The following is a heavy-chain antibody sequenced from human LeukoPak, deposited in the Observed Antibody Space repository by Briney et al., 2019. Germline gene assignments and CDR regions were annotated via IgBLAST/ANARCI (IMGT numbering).Heavy chain of an antibody. Sequence: GASVKASCKASGYTFTGYYMHWVRQAPGQGLEWMGWINPNSGGTNYAQKFQGRVTMTRDTSISTAYMELSRLRSDDTAVYYCARQCSSTSCYSGQNDYWGQGTLVTVSS. CDR3: ARQCSSTSCYSGQNDY. CDR2: INPNSGGT. J-gene: IGHJ4*02. D-gene: IGHD2-2*02. CDR1: GYTFTGYY. V-gene: IGHV1-2*02.